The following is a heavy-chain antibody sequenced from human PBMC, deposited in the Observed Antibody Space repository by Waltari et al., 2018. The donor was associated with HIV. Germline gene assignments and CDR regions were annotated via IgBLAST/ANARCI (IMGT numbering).Heavy chain of an antibody. CDR3: ARDENYYDSSGYPFDY. J-gene: IGHJ4*02. V-gene: IGHV3-48*01. Sequence: EVKLVESGGGLVQPGGSLRLSCGAAGFTFSRHSMKWVRQAPGKGLEWVSYMSSSSRTIYYADSVKGRFTISRDNAKNSLYLQMNSLRAEDTAVYYCARDENYYDSSGYPFDYWGQGTLVTVSS. CDR1: GFTFSRHS. D-gene: IGHD3-22*01. CDR2: MSSSSRTI.